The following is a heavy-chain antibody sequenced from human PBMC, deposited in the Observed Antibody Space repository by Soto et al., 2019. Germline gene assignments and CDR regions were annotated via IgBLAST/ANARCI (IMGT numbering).Heavy chain of an antibody. D-gene: IGHD2-21*02. CDR1: GYTLTELS. CDR3: ATSRDCGGDCYPNAFDI. V-gene: IGHV1-24*01. CDR2: FDPEDGET. J-gene: IGHJ3*02. Sequence: ASVKVSCKXSGYTLTELSMHWVRQAPGKGLEWMGGFDPEDGETIYAQKFQGRVTMTEDTSTDTAYMELSSLRSEDTAVYYCATSRDCGGDCYPNAFDIWGQGTMVTVSS.